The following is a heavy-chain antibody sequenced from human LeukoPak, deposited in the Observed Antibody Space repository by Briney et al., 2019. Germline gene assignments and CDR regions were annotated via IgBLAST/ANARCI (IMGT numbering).Heavy chain of an antibody. J-gene: IGHJ4*02. D-gene: IGHD1-7*01. CDR2: ISSSSSYI. V-gene: IGHV3-21*01. Sequence: GGSLRLSCAASGFTFSSYSMNWVRQAPGKGLEWVSCISSSSSYIYYADSVKGRFTISRDNAKNSLYLQMNSLRVEDTAVYYCARAHNWKYGTFDYWGEGTLVTVSS. CDR3: ARAHNWKYGTFDY. CDR1: GFTFSSYS.